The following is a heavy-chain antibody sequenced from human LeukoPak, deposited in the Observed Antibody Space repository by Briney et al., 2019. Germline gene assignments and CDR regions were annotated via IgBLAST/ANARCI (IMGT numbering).Heavy chain of an antibody. J-gene: IGHJ3*02. D-gene: IGHD3-22*01. CDR1: GYTFTSYG. CDR3: ARGNPPRRYYDSSGYPQDAFDI. Sequence: GASVKVSCKASGYTFTSYGISWVRQAPGQGLEWMGWISAYNGNTNYAQKLQGRVTMTTDTSTSTAYMELRSLRSDDTAVYYCARGNPPRRYYDSSGYPQDAFDIWGQGTMVTVSS. V-gene: IGHV1-18*01. CDR2: ISAYNGNT.